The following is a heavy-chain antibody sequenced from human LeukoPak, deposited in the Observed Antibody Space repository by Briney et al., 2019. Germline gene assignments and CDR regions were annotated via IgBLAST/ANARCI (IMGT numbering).Heavy chain of an antibody. V-gene: IGHV4-34*01. CDR3: ARGDGGYGY. CDR2: INHSGST. D-gene: IGHD1-1*01. Sequence: SETLSLTCAVYGGPFSGYYWSWIRQPPGKGLEWIGEINHSGSTNYNPSLKSRVTISVDTSKNQFSLKLSSVTAADTAVYYCARGDGGYGYWGQGTLVTVSS. CDR1: GGPFSGYY. J-gene: IGHJ4*02.